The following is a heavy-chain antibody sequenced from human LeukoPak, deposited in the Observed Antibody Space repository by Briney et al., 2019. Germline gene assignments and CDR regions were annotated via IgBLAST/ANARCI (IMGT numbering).Heavy chain of an antibody. J-gene: IGHJ4*02. CDR1: GGSISSYY. V-gene: IGHV4-4*07. D-gene: IGHD1-26*01. CDR3: ARAITLVGATIGSFDY. CDR2: IYTSGST. Sequence: PSETLSLTCTVSGGSISSYYWCCIRHPAGQGLEWIGRIYTSGSTNYNPSLKSRVTISVDKSKNQFSLKLSSVTAADTAVYYCARAITLVGATIGSFDYWGQGTLVTVSS.